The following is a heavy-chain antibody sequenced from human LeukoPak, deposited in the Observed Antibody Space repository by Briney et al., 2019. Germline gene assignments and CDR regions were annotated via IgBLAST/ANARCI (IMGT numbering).Heavy chain of an antibody. D-gene: IGHD3-22*01. CDR1: GVTFSNYS. Sequence: GGSLRLSCAASGVTFSNYSMNWVRQAPGKGLEWVSSISTRSTYIYYADSVKGRFTISRDNAKNTLYLQMNSLRAEDTAIYFCAKDEGQTYFYDKWDYWGQGTLVTVSS. V-gene: IGHV3-21*04. CDR2: ISTRSTYI. J-gene: IGHJ4*02. CDR3: AKDEGQTYFYDKWDY.